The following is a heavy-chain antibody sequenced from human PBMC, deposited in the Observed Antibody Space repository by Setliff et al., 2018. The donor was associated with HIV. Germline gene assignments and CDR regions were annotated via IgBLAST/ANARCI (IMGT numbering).Heavy chain of an antibody. Sequence: SETLSLTCAVYGGSFSDYYWSWIRQPPGKGLEWIGEINHSGSTNCNPSLKSRVTISVDTSKNQFSLKLSSVTAADTAVYYCARATVTVDFYYYGLDVWGQGTTVTVSS. CDR3: ARATVTVDFYYYGLDV. D-gene: IGHD4-17*01. J-gene: IGHJ6*02. CDR1: GGSFSDYY. V-gene: IGHV4-34*01. CDR2: INHSGST.